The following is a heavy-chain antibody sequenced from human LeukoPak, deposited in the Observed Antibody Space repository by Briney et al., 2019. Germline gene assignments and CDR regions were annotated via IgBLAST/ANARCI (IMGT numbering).Heavy chain of an antibody. CDR2: ISAYNGNT. CDR1: GYTFTSYG. V-gene: IGHV1-18*01. D-gene: IGHD5-12*01. J-gene: IGHJ6*02. Sequence: ASVKVSCKASGYTFTSYGISWVRQAPGQGLEWMGWISAYNGNTNYAQKLQGRVTMTTDTSTSTAYMELRSLRSDDTAVYYCARVSGYDSHSYYYGRDVWGQGTTVPVSS. CDR3: ARVSGYDSHSYYYGRDV.